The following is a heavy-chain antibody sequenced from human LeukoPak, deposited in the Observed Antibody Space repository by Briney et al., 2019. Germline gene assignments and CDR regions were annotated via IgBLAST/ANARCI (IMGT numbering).Heavy chain of an antibody. J-gene: IGHJ4*02. CDR2: IKLDGSEK. V-gene: IGHV3-7*01. CDR3: ARSHDYGGHCFFDY. CDR1: GFTFSSSG. D-gene: IGHD4-23*01. Sequence: PGGSLRLSCAASGFTFSSSGMHWVRQAPGKGLEWVANIKLDGSEKYYVDSVKGRFTISRDNAKNSVFLQMNSLRAEDTAVYYCARSHDYGGHCFFDYWGQGTLVTVSS.